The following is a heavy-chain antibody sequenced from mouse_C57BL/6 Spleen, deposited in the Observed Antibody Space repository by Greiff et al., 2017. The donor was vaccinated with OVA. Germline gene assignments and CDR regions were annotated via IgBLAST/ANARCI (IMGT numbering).Heavy chain of an antibody. CDR2: IYPGSGST. CDR3: ARDQASYGSSYYAMDY. D-gene: IGHD1-1*01. Sequence: QVHVKQPGAELVKPGASVKMSCKASGYTFTSYWITWVKQRPGQGLEWIGDIYPGSGSTNYNEKFKSKATLTVDTSSSTAYMQLSSLTSEDSAVYYCARDQASYGSSYYAMDYWGQGTSVTVSS. CDR1: GYTFTSYW. V-gene: IGHV1-55*01. J-gene: IGHJ4*01.